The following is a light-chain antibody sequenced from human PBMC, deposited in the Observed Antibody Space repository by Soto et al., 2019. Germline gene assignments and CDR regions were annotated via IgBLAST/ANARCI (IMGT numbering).Light chain of an antibody. CDR2: AAS. V-gene: IGKV1-39*01. CDR3: QQTYSPPWT. Sequence: DIQMTQSPSSLSASVGDRVTITCRASQSITTYLNWYQQKPGKAPKVLIYAASSLQSGVSSRFSGSGSGTDFILTISSLQPEDFAIYSCQQTYSPPWTFGQGTKVEIK. J-gene: IGKJ1*01. CDR1: QSITTY.